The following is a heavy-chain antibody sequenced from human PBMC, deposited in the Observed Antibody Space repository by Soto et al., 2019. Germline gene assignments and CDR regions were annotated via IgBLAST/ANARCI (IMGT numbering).Heavy chain of an antibody. CDR3: ARRGSAYNWFDP. CDR1: GFTFSDDY. CDR2: ISGTGSTT. D-gene: IGHD2-15*01. J-gene: IGHJ5*02. Sequence: QVQLVESGEGLVKPGGSLRLSCVGSGFTFSDDYIMWIRQAPGKGLEWVSYISGTGSTTYYTDSVKGRFTISRDNAKNTLYLQMSNLGAEDTAVYYCARRGSAYNWFDPWGQGTLVTVSS. V-gene: IGHV3-11*01.